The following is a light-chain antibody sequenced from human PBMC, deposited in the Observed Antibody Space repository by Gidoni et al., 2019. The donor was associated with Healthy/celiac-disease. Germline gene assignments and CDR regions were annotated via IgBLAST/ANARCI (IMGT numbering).Light chain of an antibody. J-gene: IGLJ2*01. Sequence: QSVLTQPPPVSGAPGQRVTISCTGSSPNIGAGYAVHWYQQLPGTAPKLLIYGNSNRPSGVPDRFSGSKSGTSASLATTGLQADDEADYYCQSYDSSLSNVVFGGGTKLTVL. CDR3: QSYDSSLSNVV. CDR1: SPNIGAGYA. CDR2: GNS. V-gene: IGLV1-40*01.